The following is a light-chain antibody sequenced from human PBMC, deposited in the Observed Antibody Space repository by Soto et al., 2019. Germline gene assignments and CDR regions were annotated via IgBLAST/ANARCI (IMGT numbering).Light chain of an antibody. CDR2: DAS. J-gene: IGKJ2*01. V-gene: IGKV1-33*01. CDR3: HQYDDLPYT. Sequence: DIQMTQSPSSLTASVGDSVTITCQTSQNISKYLIWYQQSPGKAPNLLISDASNLEAGVPSRFSGRGSGTHFTLTISSLQPEDIGRYYCHQYDDLPYTFGQGTSLQIK. CDR1: QNISKY.